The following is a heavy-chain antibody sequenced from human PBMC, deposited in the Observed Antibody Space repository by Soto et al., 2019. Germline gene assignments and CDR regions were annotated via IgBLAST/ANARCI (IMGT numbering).Heavy chain of an antibody. CDR2: IRGNGDPP. CDR3: VKSRGGNNFDFFD. J-gene: IGHJ4*02. D-gene: IGHD5-12*01. Sequence: LRLSCSATGFTFSSYSMHWVRQAPGKGLEYVSGIRGNGDPPFYADSVKGRFTISRDNSKNTLYLQMSSLNADDTAVYYCVKSRGGNNFDFFDWGQGALVTVSS. CDR1: GFTFSSYS. V-gene: IGHV3-64D*06.